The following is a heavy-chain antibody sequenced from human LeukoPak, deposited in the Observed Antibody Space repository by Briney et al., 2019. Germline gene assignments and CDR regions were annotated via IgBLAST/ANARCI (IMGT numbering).Heavy chain of an antibody. Sequence: GGSLRLSCAASGFTFSDYYMSWIRQAPGKGLEWVSYISSSGSTIYYADSVKGRFTISRDNAKNSLYLQMNSLRAEDTAVYYCARGMRARWLQFHYCGMDVWGQGTTVTVSS. CDR3: ARGMRARWLQFHYCGMDV. CDR1: GFTFSDYY. V-gene: IGHV3-11*01. D-gene: IGHD5-24*01. CDR2: ISSSGSTI. J-gene: IGHJ6*02.